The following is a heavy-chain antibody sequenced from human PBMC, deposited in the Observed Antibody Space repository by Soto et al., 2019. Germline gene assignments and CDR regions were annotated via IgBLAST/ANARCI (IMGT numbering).Heavy chain of an antibody. CDR1: GFTFSSYW. J-gene: IGHJ4*02. D-gene: IGHD2-15*01. V-gene: IGHV3-74*01. CDR2: INSDGSST. Sequence: EVQLVESGGGLVQPGGSLRLSCEASGFTFSSYWLHWVRQAPGKGLVWVSRINSDGSSTSYADSVKGRFTISRDNAKNTLYLQMNSLRAEDTALYYCVRTSMVVAAAAREDYWGQGTRVTFSS. CDR3: VRTSMVVAAAAREDY.